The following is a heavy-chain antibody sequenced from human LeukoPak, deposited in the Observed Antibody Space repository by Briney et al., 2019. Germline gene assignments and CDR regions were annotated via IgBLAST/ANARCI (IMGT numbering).Heavy chain of an antibody. CDR3: ARAYSGSYFDY. J-gene: IGHJ4*02. CDR2: ISGYNDNT. CDR1: GYTFTSYG. D-gene: IGHD1-26*01. Sequence: ASVTVSCKASGYTFTSYGINWVRQAPGQGLEWMGWISGYNDNTNYEQKLQGRVTMTTDTSTNTAYMELRSLRSDDTAVYYCARAYSGSYFDYWGQGTLVTVSS. V-gene: IGHV1-18*01.